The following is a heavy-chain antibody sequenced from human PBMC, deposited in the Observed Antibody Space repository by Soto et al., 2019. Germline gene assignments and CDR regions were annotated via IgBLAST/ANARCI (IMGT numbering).Heavy chain of an antibody. V-gene: IGHV1-46*03. CDR3: ASSTLPPDYYYYMDV. Sequence: ASVKVSCKASGYTFTSYYMHWVRQAPGQGLEWMGIVNPSGGSTSYAQKFQGRVTMTRDTSTSTVYMELSSLRSEDTAVYYCASSTLPPDYYYYMDVWGKGTTVTVSS. J-gene: IGHJ6*03. CDR2: VNPSGGST. D-gene: IGHD1-26*01. CDR1: GYTFTSYY.